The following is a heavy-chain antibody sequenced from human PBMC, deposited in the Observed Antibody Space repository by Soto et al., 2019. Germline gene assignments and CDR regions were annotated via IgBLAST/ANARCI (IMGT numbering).Heavy chain of an antibody. Sequence: SETLSLTCAVSGDSISSGGYSWSWIRQPPGKGLGWVGYIDRSGSTYYNPSLKSRVTISADRSNNRFSLILNSVTAADTAVYFCARDGAWRGFDVWGQGTTVTVSS. D-gene: IGHD1-26*01. V-gene: IGHV4-30-2*01. CDR2: IDRSGST. CDR3: ARDGAWRGFDV. CDR1: GDSISSGGYS. J-gene: IGHJ6*02.